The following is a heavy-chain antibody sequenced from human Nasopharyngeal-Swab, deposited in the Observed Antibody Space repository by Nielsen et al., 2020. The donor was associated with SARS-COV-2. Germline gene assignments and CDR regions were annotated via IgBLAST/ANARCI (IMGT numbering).Heavy chain of an antibody. CDR1: AFTISGYW. Sequence: GESLKISCAASAFTISGYWMNWVRQAPGKGLEWVASIKQDGSEKYYVDSVKGRFTISRDNAKNSLYLQMNSLRVEDTAVYYCARVPGGYDSSGYYFDQWCQGTLVTVSS. V-gene: IGHV3-7*01. J-gene: IGHJ4*02. D-gene: IGHD3-22*01. CDR3: ARVPGGYDSSGYYFDQ. CDR2: IKQDGSEK.